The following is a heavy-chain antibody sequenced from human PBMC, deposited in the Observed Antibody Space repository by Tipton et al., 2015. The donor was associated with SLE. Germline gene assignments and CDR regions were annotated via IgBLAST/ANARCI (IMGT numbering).Heavy chain of an antibody. CDR2: IWYHGRDQ. D-gene: IGHD3-22*01. J-gene: IGHJ4*02. CDR1: GFTFSSYA. V-gene: IGHV3-30*04. CDR3: ARDDDTSGHYSYFGY. Sequence: SLRLSCAASGFTFSSYAMHWVRQAPGKGLDWVAGIWYHGRDQYYADSVKGRFTISRDNSKNTLYLQMNSLGAEDTAVYYCARDDDTSGHYSYFGYWGQGTLVTVSS.